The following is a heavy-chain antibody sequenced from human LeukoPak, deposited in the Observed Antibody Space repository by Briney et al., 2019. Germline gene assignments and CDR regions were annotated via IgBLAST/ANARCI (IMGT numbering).Heavy chain of an antibody. CDR2: IKEDGSEK. D-gene: IGHD3-16*01. Sequence: GGSLRLSCAASGFNFGEFWMAWVHQTPGKGLEWVADIKEDGSEKFYVDSVKGRFTISRENSKNLLDPPMNRLRGDDTALYFCVRDSRPGGAMGLYHNFDLWGLGPLVTVSS. CDR3: VRDSRPGGAMGLYHNFDL. CDR1: GFNFGEFW. V-gene: IGHV3-7*01. J-gene: IGHJ4*02.